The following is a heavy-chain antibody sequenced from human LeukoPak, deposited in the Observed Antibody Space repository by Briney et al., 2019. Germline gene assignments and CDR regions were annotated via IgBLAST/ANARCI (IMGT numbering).Heavy chain of an antibody. CDR3: AVGHYYHSSGYLFDY. D-gene: IGHD3-22*01. V-gene: IGHV4-30-4*01. CDR2: IYYSGST. Sequence: SQTLSLTCTVSGGSISTGDYYWSWIRQPPGKGLEWIGYIYYSGSTYYNPSLKSRVTISVDTSKNQFSLKLSSVPAADTAVYYCAVGHYYHSSGYLFDYWGQGTLVTVSS. CDR1: GGSISTGDYY. J-gene: IGHJ4*02.